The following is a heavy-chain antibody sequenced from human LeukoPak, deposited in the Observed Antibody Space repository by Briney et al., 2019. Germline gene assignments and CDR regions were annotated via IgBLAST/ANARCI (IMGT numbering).Heavy chain of an antibody. V-gene: IGHV3-21*04. CDR3: AKEFSGSYYYFDY. D-gene: IGHD1-26*01. J-gene: IGHJ4*02. CDR1: GFTFSSYS. CDR2: ISSSSSYI. Sequence: GGSLRLSCAASGFTFSSYSMNWVRQAPGKGLEWVSSISSSSSYIYYADSVKGRFTISRDNAKNTLYLQVNSLRAEDTALYYCAKEFSGSYYYFDYWGQGTLVTVSS.